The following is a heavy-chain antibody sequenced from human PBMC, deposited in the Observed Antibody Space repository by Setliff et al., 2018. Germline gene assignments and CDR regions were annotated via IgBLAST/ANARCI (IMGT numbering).Heavy chain of an antibody. J-gene: IGHJ4*02. CDR1: GFSISNYW. CDR2: IRNKANIYNT. D-gene: IGHD3-22*01. CDR3: ARARDSSGYWDFDY. V-gene: IGHV3-72*01. Sequence: GGSLRLSCVASGFSISNYWMAWVRQAPGKGLEWVGRIRNKANIYNTEYAASVKGRFTISRDDSKDSLYLQMNSLKIEDTAVYYCARARDSSGYWDFDYWGQGTLVTVSS.